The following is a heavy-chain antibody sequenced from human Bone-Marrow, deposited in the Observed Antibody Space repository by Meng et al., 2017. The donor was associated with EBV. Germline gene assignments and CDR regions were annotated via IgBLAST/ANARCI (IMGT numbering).Heavy chain of an antibody. CDR3: SRDTHDDGDLTFFDY. Sequence: QPCAEVQKPGAAGKFSFNASGGTFGSYAISWVRQAPGQGLEWMGGIIPIFGTANDAQKFQGRFTITADKSTSTAYMELSSLRSEYTAVYYCSRDTHDDGDLTFFDYWGQGTLVTVSS. D-gene: IGHD4-17*01. J-gene: IGHJ4*02. CDR1: GGTFGSYA. V-gene: IGHV1-69*06. CDR2: IIPIFGTA.